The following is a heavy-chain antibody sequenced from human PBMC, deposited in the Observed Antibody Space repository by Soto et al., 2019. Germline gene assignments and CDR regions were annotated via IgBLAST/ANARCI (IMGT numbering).Heavy chain of an antibody. CDR3: ARDLWEYDSSGSYYYYGMDV. Sequence: PGESLKISCKGSGYSFTSYWISWVRQMPGKGLEWMGRIDPSDSYTNYSPSFQGHVTISADKSISTAYLQWSSLKASDTAVYYCARDLWEYDSSGSYYYYGMDVWGQGTTVTVSS. CDR1: GYSFTSYW. J-gene: IGHJ6*02. V-gene: IGHV5-10-1*01. D-gene: IGHD3-22*01. CDR2: IDPSDSYT.